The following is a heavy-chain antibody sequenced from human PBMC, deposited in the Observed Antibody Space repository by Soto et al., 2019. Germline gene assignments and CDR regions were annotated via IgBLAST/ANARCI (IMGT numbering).Heavy chain of an antibody. CDR2: FDPEDGET. Sequence: ASVKVSCKVSGYTLTELSMHWVRQAPGKGLEWMGGFDPEDGETIYAQKLQGRVTMTTDTSTSTAYMELRSLRSDDTAVYYCARRYCTNGVCYTLDYWGQGTLVTVSS. CDR3: ARRYCTNGVCYTLDY. CDR1: GYTLTELS. V-gene: IGHV1-24*01. J-gene: IGHJ4*02. D-gene: IGHD2-8*01.